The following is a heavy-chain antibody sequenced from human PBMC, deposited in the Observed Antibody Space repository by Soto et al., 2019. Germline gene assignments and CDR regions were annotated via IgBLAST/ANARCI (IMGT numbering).Heavy chain of an antibody. D-gene: IGHD6-13*01. V-gene: IGHV1-18*01. Sequence: WVQQEKRKGLEWMGWISAYNGNTNYAPKLQGRVTMTTDTSTSTAYMELRSLRSDDTAVYYCACYQDSSSRHAGTPFSSFLMNRCSDL. CDR2: ISAYNGNT. J-gene: IGHJ2*01. CDR3: ACYQDSSSRHAGTPFSSFLMNRCSDL.